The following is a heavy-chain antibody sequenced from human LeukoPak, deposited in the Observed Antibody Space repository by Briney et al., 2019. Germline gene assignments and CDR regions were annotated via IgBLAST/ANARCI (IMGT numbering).Heavy chain of an antibody. CDR3: ARGIGIGTVLMVHGNMDV. D-gene: IGHD2-8*01. CDR2: INTDTGNA. Sequence: ASVKVSCKASGYTLTSYGISWVRQAPGQGLEWMGWINTDTGNATYAQGFTGRFVFSLDTSVSTTYLQISSLKPEDTAVYYCARGIGIGTVLMVHGNMDVWGKGTTVTVSS. CDR1: GYTLTSYG. V-gene: IGHV7-4-1*02. J-gene: IGHJ6*03.